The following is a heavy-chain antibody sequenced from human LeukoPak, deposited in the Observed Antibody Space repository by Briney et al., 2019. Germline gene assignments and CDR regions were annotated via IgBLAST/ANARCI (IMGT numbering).Heavy chain of an antibody. CDR3: SSTRRYDSSGYYYDFDY. CDR1: GGSFSVYY. CDR2: INNSGST. D-gene: IGHD3-22*01. Sequence: PSETLSLTCAVYGGSFSVYYWSWIRQPPGKGLEWVGEINNSGSTNYNPSLKSRVTTSSETSTHKFYFILSSGPAADTAVSYFSSTRRYDSSGYYYDFDYWGQGSQVSVSS. V-gene: IGHV4-34*01. J-gene: IGHJ4*02.